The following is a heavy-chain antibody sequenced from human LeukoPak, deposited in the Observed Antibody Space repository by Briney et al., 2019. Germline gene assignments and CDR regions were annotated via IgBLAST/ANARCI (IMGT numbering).Heavy chain of an antibody. Sequence: PSETLSLTCTVSGGSISSGAFYWGWIRQSPGKGLEWIGYIYYSGSTYYNPSLKSRVTISVDTSNNQFSLQLTSVTAADTAVYYCVKDASGYFAHFDYWGQGALVTVSS. CDR1: GGSISSGAFY. D-gene: IGHD3-9*01. J-gene: IGHJ4*02. CDR2: IYYSGST. V-gene: IGHV4-39*07. CDR3: VKDASGYFAHFDY.